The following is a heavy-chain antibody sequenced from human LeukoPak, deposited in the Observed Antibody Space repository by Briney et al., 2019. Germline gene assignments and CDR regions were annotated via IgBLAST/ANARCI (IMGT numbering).Heavy chain of an antibody. J-gene: IGHJ3*02. CDR2: TYDSGST. V-gene: IGHV4-38-2*02. CDR3: ARYQGSGSYLYAFDI. D-gene: IGHD3-10*01. Sequence: SETLSLTCTVSGYSISSGYYWGWIRQPPGKGLEWIGSTYDSGSTYYNPSLKSRVTISVDTSKNQFSLKLTSVTAADTAVYYCARYQGSGSYLYAFDIWGQGTMVTVSS. CDR1: GYSISSGYY.